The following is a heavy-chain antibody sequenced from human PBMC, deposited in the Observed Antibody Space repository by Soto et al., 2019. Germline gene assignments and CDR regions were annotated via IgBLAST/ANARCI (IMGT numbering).Heavy chain of an antibody. J-gene: IGHJ4*02. CDR3: VKDMTMVRGVLAYFFDY. CDR2: ISSRGDVT. V-gene: IGHV3-23*01. Sequence: GGSLGLSCACSGFNFNNYAMSWVRQAPGKGLEWVSTISSRGDVTYYADAVKGRFTISRDNSKNTLFLQMNSLRAEDAALYYCVKDMTMVRGVLAYFFDYWGQGTLVTVSS. CDR1: GFNFNNYA. D-gene: IGHD3-10*01.